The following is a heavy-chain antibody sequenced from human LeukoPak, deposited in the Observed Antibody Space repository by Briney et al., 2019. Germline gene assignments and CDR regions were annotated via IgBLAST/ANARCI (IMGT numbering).Heavy chain of an antibody. CDR1: GFTFEDYA. CDR2: IRSKDFGRTT. V-gene: IGHV3-49*04. D-gene: IGHD1-14*01. CDR3: ARSITGTGWKYYFDH. Sequence: GGSLRLSCTTSGFTFEDYAMTWARQAPGKGLEWVGFIRSKDFGRTTEYAASVKGRFTVSRDDSRGIAYLQMNSLKSEDTATYYCARSITGTGWKYYFDHWGQGTLITVSS. J-gene: IGHJ4*02.